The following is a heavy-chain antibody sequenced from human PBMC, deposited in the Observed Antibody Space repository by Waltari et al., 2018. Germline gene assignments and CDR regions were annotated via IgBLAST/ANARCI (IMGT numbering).Heavy chain of an antibody. J-gene: IGHJ5*02. CDR1: GGTFSSYA. D-gene: IGHD2-21*01. CDR2: IIPIFGTA. V-gene: IGHV1-69*06. CDR3: ARGRGGDLGRCWFDP. Sequence: QVQLVESGGGVVQPGRSLRLSCAASGGTFSSYAISWVRQAPGQGLEWMGGIIPIFGTANYAQKFQGRVTITADKSTSTAYMELSSLRSEDTAVYYCARGRGGDLGRCWFDPWGQGTLVTVSS.